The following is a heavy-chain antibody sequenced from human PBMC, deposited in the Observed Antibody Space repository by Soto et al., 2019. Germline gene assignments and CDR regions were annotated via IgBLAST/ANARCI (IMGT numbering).Heavy chain of an antibody. Sequence: PGESLKISCKGSGYSFTSYWISWVRQMPGKKLEKMGRIDPSVSYTNYIPSFQGHVTISAVKSISTAYLQWSSLKASDTAIYYCAALTMRARGYYYGMDVWGQGTTVTVSS. V-gene: IGHV5-10-1*01. CDR3: AALTMRARGYYYGMDV. CDR1: GYSFTSYW. J-gene: IGHJ6*02. D-gene: IGHD3-22*01. CDR2: IDPSVSYT.